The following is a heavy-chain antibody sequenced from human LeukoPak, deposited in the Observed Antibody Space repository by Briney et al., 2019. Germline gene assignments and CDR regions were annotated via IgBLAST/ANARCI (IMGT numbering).Heavy chain of an antibody. CDR3: ARDDDTTGRYSRFDY. Sequence: GGSLRLSCAASGFTFRSYAVHWVRQAPGKGLEWVAVMWSDGTKKYYADSVKGRFTVSRDTSKRTLYLQMSSLRAKDTAVYFCARDDDTTGRYSRFDYWGQGTLVTVSS. J-gene: IGHJ4*02. D-gene: IGHD3-22*01. V-gene: IGHV3-33*08. CDR2: MWSDGTKK. CDR1: GFTFRSYA.